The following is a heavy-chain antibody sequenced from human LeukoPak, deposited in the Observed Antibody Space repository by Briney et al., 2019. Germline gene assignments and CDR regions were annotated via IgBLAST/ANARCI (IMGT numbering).Heavy chain of an antibody. V-gene: IGHV3-30*03. CDR1: GFTFSSSG. J-gene: IGHJ4*02. CDR2: ISYDGSNK. CDR3: ARGRAVVGAILY. D-gene: IGHD1-26*01. Sequence: PGGSLRLSCAASGFTFSSSGMDWVRQAPGKGLEWVAVISYDGSNKYYADSVKGRFTISRDNSKNTLYLQMNSLRAEDTAVYYCARGRAVVGAILYWGQGTLVTVSS.